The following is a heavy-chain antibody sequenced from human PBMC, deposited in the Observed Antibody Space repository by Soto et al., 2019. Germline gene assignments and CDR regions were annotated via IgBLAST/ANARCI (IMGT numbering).Heavy chain of an antibody. V-gene: IGHV1-8*01. D-gene: IGHD3-16*01. CDR2: INPNNGKT. CDR1: GYIFTTYD. CDR3: AKDFGGLYNWFDP. J-gene: IGHJ5*02. Sequence: QVRLVQSGAEVKKPGASVKVSCKTSGYIFTTYDINWVRQAAGQGLEWVGRINPNNGKTDYAENLQGRLTMTRDASISTVYMELSSLTSDDTAVYYCAKDFGGLYNWFDPWGQGTLVIVSS.